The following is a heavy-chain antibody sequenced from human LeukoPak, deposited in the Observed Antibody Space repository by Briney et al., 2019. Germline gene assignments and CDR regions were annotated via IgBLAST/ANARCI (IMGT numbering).Heavy chain of an antibody. D-gene: IGHD2-2*01. CDR3: ARAAPPYCSSTSCYDSENYYYYYMDV. CDR1: GYTFTSYG. Sequence: WASVKVSCKASGYTFTSYGISWVRQAPGQGLEWMGWISAYNGNTNYAQKLQGRVTMTRNTSISTAYMELSSLRSEDTAVYYCARAAPPYCSSTSCYDSENYYYYYMDVWGKGTTVTISS. V-gene: IGHV1-18*01. CDR2: ISAYNGNT. J-gene: IGHJ6*03.